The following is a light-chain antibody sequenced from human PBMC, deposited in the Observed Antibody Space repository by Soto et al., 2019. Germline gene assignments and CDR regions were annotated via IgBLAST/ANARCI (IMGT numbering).Light chain of an antibody. V-gene: IGKV3-20*01. CDR3: QQYGRSVT. CDR2: GAS. Sequence: EIVLTQSPGTLSLSPGERATLSSRASQSVSSSYLAWYQQKPGQAPRLLIYGASSRATGIPDRFSGSGSGTDFTFTISRLEPEDFAVYYCQQYGRSVTFGQGTRLEIK. J-gene: IGKJ5*01. CDR1: QSVSSSY.